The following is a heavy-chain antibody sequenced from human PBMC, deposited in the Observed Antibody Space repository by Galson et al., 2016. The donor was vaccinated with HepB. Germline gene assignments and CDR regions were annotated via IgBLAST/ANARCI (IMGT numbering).Heavy chain of an antibody. CDR1: GFTFSSYA. J-gene: IGHJ4*02. Sequence: SLRLSCAASGFTFSSYAMSWVRQAPGKGLEWVSGISGSGYITYYADSVKGRFTISRDNSKNTLYLHMNSLRAEDTATYYCAKESVATTAHYCDSRGQGTLVTVSS. V-gene: IGHV3-23*01. CDR3: AKESVATTAHYCDS. CDR2: ISGSGYIT. D-gene: IGHD1-1*01.